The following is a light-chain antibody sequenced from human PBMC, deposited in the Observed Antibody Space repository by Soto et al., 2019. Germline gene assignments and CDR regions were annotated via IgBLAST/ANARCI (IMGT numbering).Light chain of an antibody. Sequence: QSVLTQPPSASGSPGQSVIISCTGTSSDVGGYNFVSWFQQHPGKAPKLILYAVTNRPSGVSNRFSGSKSGNTASLTISGLQAEDEADYFCSSYTTSATLVFGVGTKVTVL. CDR1: SSDVGGYNF. J-gene: IGLJ2*01. CDR2: AVT. V-gene: IGLV2-14*01. CDR3: SSYTTSATLV.